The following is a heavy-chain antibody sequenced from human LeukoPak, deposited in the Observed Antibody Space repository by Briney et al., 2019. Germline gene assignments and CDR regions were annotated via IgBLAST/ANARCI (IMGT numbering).Heavy chain of an antibody. J-gene: IGHJ4*02. CDR3: APPPIAATGN. CDR1: GFTFSSYW. CDR2: IRQDGSDK. Sequence: DPGGSLRLSCAASGFTFSSYWMSWVRQAPGKGLEWVANIRQDGSDKNYVDSVEGRFTISRDNAKRSLYLQMNSLRAEDTAVYYCAPPPIAATGNWGQGTLVTVSS. D-gene: IGHD6-13*01. V-gene: IGHV3-7*01.